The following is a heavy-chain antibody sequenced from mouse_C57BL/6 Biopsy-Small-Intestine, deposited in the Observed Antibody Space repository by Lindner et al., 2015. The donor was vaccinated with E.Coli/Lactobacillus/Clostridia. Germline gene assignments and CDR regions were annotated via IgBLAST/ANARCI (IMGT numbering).Heavy chain of an antibody. CDR3: ARRYTTVVEGYFDV. D-gene: IGHD1-1*01. J-gene: IGHJ1*03. V-gene: IGHV1-4*01. CDR1: GYTFTSYT. Sequence: VQLQESGAELVKPGASVKLSCKASGYTFTSYTMHWVKQRPGQGLEWIGYINPSSGYTKYNQKFKDKATLTADKSSSTAYMQLSSLTSEDSAVYFCARRYTTVVEGYFDVWGTGTTVTVSS. CDR2: INPSSGYT.